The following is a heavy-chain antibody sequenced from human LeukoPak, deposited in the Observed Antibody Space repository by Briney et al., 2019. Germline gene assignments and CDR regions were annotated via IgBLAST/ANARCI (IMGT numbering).Heavy chain of an antibody. CDR1: GASIDSHSW. V-gene: IGHV4/OR15-8*01. CDR2: IYHSGGA. D-gene: IGHD3-22*01. CDR3: ARGLDFASYYYDSSGYYATNYYYYGMDV. J-gene: IGHJ6*02. Sequence: SETLSLTCAVSGASIDSHSWWSWVRQPPGKGLEWIGEIYHSGGANYNPSLKSRVTISVDTSKNQFSLKLSSVTAADTAVYYCARGLDFASYYYDSSGYYATNYYYYGMDVWGQGTTVTVSS.